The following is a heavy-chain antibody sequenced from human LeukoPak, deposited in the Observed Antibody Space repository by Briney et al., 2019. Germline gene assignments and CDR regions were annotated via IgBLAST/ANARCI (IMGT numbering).Heavy chain of an antibody. V-gene: IGHV4-59*12. Sequence: SETLSLTCTVSGGSISSYYWSWIRQPPGKGLEWIGYIYYSGSTNYKPSLKSRVTISVDTSKDQFSLKLSSVTAADTAVYYCARVAGYFGSGSYFRRFWFDPWGQGTLVTVSS. CDR2: IYYSGST. CDR1: GGSISSYY. J-gene: IGHJ5*02. CDR3: ARVAGYFGSGSYFRRFWFDP. D-gene: IGHD3-10*01.